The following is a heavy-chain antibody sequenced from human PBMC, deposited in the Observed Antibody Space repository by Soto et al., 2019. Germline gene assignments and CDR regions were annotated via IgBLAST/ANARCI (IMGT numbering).Heavy chain of an antibody. D-gene: IGHD6-19*01. CDR1: GFRFDDFA. Sequence: EVQLVESGGRFVQPGGSLRLSCEASGFRFDDFAMHWVRQAPGKGLEWVSRVTWNSDTVAYADSVKGRFTISRDNAKNSLFIQMTSLRVEDTAFYYCVKDKDKWVAATMDGVNWGRGTLVTVSS. CDR3: VKDKDKWVAATMDGVN. J-gene: IGHJ4*01. V-gene: IGHV3-9*01. CDR2: VTWNSDTV.